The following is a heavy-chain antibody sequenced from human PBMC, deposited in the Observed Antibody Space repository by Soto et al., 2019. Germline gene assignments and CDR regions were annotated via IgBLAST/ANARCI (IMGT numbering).Heavy chain of an antibody. CDR2: INHSGST. V-gene: IGHV4-34*01. Sequence: SETLSLTCAVYGGSFSGYYWSWIRQPPGKGLEWIGEINHSGSTNYNPSLKSRVTISVDTSKNQFSLKLSSVTVAETAVYYCARETFGSNDSKKKHYYYYYYMDVWGKGTTVTVSS. CDR3: ARETFGSNDSKKKHYYYYYYMDV. CDR1: GGSFSGYY. J-gene: IGHJ6*03. D-gene: IGHD3-10*01.